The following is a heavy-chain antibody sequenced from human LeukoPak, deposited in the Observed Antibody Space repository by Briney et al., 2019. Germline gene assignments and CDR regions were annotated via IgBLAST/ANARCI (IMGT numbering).Heavy chain of an antibody. CDR3: ARESVGATPDFDY. D-gene: IGHD1-26*01. CDR2: IIPILGIA. CDR1: GCTFSSYA. J-gene: IGHJ4*02. V-gene: IGHV1-69*04. Sequence: SVKVSCKASGCTFSSYAISWVRQAPGQGLEWMGRIIPILGIANYAQKLQGRVTITVDKSTSTAYMELSSLRSEDTAVYYCARESVGATPDFDYWGQGTLVTVSS.